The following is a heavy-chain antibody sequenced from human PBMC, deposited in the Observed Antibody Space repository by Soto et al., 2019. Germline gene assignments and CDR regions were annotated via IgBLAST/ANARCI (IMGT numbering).Heavy chain of an antibody. CDR3: ARAEGYCSGSSCFYYFDY. Sequence: SQTLSLPCAISGDSVSSNNSACTFIRQSPSRGLELLGRSYSRSSNWYNDYAVSVKSRITINADTSKNQFSLQLNSLTPEDTAVYYCARAEGYCSGSSCFYYFDYWGQGTLVTVSS. CDR2: SYSRSSNWYN. CDR1: GDSVSSNNSA. V-gene: IGHV6-1*01. D-gene: IGHD2-15*01. J-gene: IGHJ4*02.